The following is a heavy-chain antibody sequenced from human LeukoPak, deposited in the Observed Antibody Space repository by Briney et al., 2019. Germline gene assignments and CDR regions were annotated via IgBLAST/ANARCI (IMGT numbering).Heavy chain of an antibody. D-gene: IGHD5-18*01. CDR2: IYSGGST. V-gene: IGHV3-53*04. Sequence: PGGSLRLACAASGFTVSSNYMSWVRQAPGKGLEWDSVIYSGGSTYYADSVKGRFTISRHNSKNTPYLQMNSLRAEDTAVYYCARDLLVDTTTKSGGRVDYYCYGMDVGGQGTTVTVS. CDR3: ARDLLVDTTTKSGGRVDYYCYGMDV. CDR1: GFTVSSNY. J-gene: IGHJ6*02.